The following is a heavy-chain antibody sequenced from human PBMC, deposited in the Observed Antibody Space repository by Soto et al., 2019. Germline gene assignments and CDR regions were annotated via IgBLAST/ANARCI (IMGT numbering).Heavy chain of an antibody. Sequence: GGSLRLSCAASGFTFSDHYIDWVRQAPGKGLEWVGRTRKKGNTYTTDYAASVEGRFTISRDDSKNSLYLQMDSLKSEDTAVYFCARSGSSSSCYDFWGQGTLVTVS. CDR3: ARSGSSSSCYDF. J-gene: IGHJ4*02. V-gene: IGHV3-72*01. CDR2: TRKKGNTYTT. D-gene: IGHD2-2*01. CDR1: GFTFSDHY.